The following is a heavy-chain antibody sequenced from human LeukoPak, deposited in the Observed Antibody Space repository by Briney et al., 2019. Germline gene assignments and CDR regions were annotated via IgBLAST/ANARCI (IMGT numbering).Heavy chain of an antibody. J-gene: IGHJ6*03. CDR1: GYTFTSYG. D-gene: IGHD5-18*01. CDR2: ISAYSGNT. V-gene: IGHV1-18*01. Sequence: ASVKVSCKAPGYTFTSYGISWVRQAPGQGLEWMGWISAYSGNTNYAQKLQGRVTMTTDTSTSTAYMELRSLRSDDTAVYYCARTVETAIEHYMDVWGKGTTVTVSS. CDR3: ARTVETAIEHYMDV.